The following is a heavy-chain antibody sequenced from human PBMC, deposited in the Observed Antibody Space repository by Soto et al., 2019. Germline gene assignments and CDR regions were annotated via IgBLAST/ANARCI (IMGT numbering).Heavy chain of an antibody. CDR3: ARAKKGCTNGVCYTWWFDP. Sequence: PGGVLRLFCAASGFTFSSYSMNWVRQAPGKGLEWVSSISSSSSYIYYADSVKGRFTISRDNAKNSLYLQMNSLRAEDTAVYYCARAKKGCTNGVCYTWWFDPWGQGTLVTVSS. D-gene: IGHD2-8*01. J-gene: IGHJ5*02. CDR1: GFTFSSYS. CDR2: ISSSSSYI. V-gene: IGHV3-21*01.